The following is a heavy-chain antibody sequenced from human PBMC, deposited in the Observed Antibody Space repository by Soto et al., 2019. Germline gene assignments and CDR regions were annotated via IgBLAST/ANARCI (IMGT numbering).Heavy chain of an antibody. CDR2: LSGSGGST. CDR3: AFFSSGRYYFAY. CDR1: GFTFSIYA. Sequence: PGGSLRLACAASGFTFSIYAMSWVRQAPGKGLEWVSALSGSGGSTYFADSVKGRFTISRDNFGNTMYLQMNSLRVDDTAVYYCAFFSSGRYYFAYWGQGTLVTVSS. D-gene: IGHD6-19*01. V-gene: IGHV3-23*01. J-gene: IGHJ4*02.